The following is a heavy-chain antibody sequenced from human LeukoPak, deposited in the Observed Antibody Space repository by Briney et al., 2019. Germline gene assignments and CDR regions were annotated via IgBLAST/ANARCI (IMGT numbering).Heavy chain of an antibody. J-gene: IGHJ5*02. V-gene: IGHV1-46*03. D-gene: IGHD3-10*01. CDR2: INPSGGST. Sequence: AAVKVSCKASGYTFTSYYMHWVRQAPGQGLEWVGIINPSGGSTSYAQKFQGRVTMTRDTSTSTVYMELSSLRSEDTAVYYCAREVSMVPGVIIVNWFDPWGQGTLVIVSS. CDR1: GYTFTSYY. CDR3: AREVSMVPGVIIVNWFDP.